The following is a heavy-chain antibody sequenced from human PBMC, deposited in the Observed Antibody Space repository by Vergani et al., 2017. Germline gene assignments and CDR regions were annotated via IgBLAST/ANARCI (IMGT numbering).Heavy chain of an antibody. J-gene: IGHJ3*02. V-gene: IGHV3-21*05. D-gene: IGHD2-21*02. CDR3: ARGNLAYCGGDCYRDAFDI. CDR1: GFTFSSYS. CDR2: ISSSSSTI. Sequence: EVQLVESGGGLVKPGGSLRLSCAASGFTFSSYSMNWVRQAPGKGLEWVSYISSSSSTIYYADSVKGRFTISRDNAKNSLYLQMNSLRAEDTAVYYCARGNLAYCGGDCYRDAFDIWGQGTMVTVSS.